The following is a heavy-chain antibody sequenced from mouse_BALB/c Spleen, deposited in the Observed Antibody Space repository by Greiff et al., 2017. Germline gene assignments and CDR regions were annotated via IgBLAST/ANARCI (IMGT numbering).Heavy chain of an antibody. V-gene: IGHV3-2*02. Sequence: DVQLQESGPGLVKPSQSLSLTCTVTGYSITSDYAWNWIRQFPGNKLEWMGYISYSGSTSYNPSLKSRISITRDTSKNQFFLQLNSVTTEDTATYYCANYYGYSWFAYWGQGTLVTVSA. CDR2: ISYSGST. D-gene: IGHD1-2*01. J-gene: IGHJ3*01. CDR1: GYSITSDYA. CDR3: ANYYGYSWFAY.